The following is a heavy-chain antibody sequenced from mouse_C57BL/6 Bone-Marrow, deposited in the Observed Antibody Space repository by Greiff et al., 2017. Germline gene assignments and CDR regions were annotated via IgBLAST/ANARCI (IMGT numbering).Heavy chain of an antibody. CDR1: GYTFTSYW. J-gene: IGHJ4*01. CDR2: IYPGSGST. CDR3: GRCYCDYAVDY. V-gene: IGHV1-55*01. Sequence: QVQLQQSGPELVKPGASVKISCTASGYTFTSYWITWVKQRPGQGLEWIGDIYPGSGSTNYNAKFKSKATLTVDTSSSTAYMQHSSLTSEDSAVYYYGRCYCDYAVDYWGQGTSVAVSA. D-gene: IGHD1-1*01.